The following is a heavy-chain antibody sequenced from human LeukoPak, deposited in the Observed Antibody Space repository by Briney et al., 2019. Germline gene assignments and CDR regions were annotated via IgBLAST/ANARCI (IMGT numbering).Heavy chain of an antibody. D-gene: IGHD4-17*01. V-gene: IGHV3-48*03. J-gene: IGHJ4*02. CDR2: ISSSGTVI. CDR3: ARGAYGDYYFDY. CDR1: GFTFTGYA. Sequence: GGTLTLSCAASGFTFTGYAMNWVRQAPGKGLEWVSYISSSGTVIYFSDSEKGRFTISRDNAKNSLYLEMNSLRVEDTSVYYCARGAYGDYYFDYWGQGTLVTVPS.